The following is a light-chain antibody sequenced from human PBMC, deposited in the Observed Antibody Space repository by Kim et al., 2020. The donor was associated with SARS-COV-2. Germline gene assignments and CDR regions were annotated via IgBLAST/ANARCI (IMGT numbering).Light chain of an antibody. CDR2: DAS. CDR1: QSVGNY. V-gene: IGKV3-11*01. J-gene: IGKJ1*01. CDR3: QQRSDWPPWT. Sequence: EIVLTQSPATLSLSPGERATLSCRASQSVGNYLAWYQQKPGQVPRLLIYDASTRATGIPARFSASGSGTGVTLTISSLEPEDFAVYYCQQRSDWPPWTFGPGTKVDIK.